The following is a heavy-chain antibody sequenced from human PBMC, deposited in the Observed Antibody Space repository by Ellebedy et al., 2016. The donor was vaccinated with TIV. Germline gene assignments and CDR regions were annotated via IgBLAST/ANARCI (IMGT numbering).Heavy chain of an antibody. V-gene: IGHV3-23*01. J-gene: IGHJ2*01. CDR2: IISSGGRT. Sequence: GESLKISCAASGLTFSSYAMGWVRQAPGKGLEWVSSIISSGGRTDYADSVKGRFTISRDNSKNTLYLQMNSLRAEDTAVYYCAKHAVLMVYAIIGHWYFDLWGRGTLVTVSS. CDR3: AKHAVLMVYAIIGHWYFDL. CDR1: GLTFSSYA. D-gene: IGHD2-8*01.